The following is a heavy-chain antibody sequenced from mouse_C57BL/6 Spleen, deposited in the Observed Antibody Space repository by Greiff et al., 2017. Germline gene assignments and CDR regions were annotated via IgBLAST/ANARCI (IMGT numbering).Heavy chain of an antibody. CDR1: GYTFTSYW. J-gene: IGHJ1*03. Sequence: VQLQQPGAELVKPGASVKVSCKASGYTFTSYWMHWVKQRPGQGLEWIGRIHPSDSDTTYNQKFKGKATLTVDKSSSTAYMQLSSLTSEDSAVYYWAAYYYGSSYGYVDVWGKGTTVTVSS. CDR2: IHPSDSDT. CDR3: AAYYYGSSYGYVDV. V-gene: IGHV1-74*01. D-gene: IGHD1-1*01.